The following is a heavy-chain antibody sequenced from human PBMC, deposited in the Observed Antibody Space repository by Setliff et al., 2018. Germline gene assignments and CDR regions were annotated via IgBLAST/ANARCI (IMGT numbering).Heavy chain of an antibody. D-gene: IGHD3-9*01. CDR2: LNPKNNDT. CDR3: ARDPLPEHYDVVTGYYSAPNYYYMDV. J-gene: IGHJ6*03. V-gene: IGHV1-2*02. Sequence: GASVKVSCKTSGYTFTDYYIHWVRQAPGEGLEWMGWLNPKNNDTSYAQKFLGRVTMTRDTSISAAYMELITLRSDDTALYYCARDPLPEHYDVVTGYYSAPNYYYMDVWGKGTTVTVSS. CDR1: GYTFTDYY.